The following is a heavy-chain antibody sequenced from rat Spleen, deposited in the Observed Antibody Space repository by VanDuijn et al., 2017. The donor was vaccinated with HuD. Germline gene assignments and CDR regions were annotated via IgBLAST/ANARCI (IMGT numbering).Heavy chain of an antibody. CDR2: ISFDGGRN. V-gene: IGHV5-29*01. CDR1: GFTFSDYY. Sequence: EVQLVESGGGLVQPGRSLKLSCAASGFTFSDYYMAWVRQAPTKGLEWVATISFDGGRNFYRDSVKGRFSISRDDAKSTLYLQMDSLRSEDTATYHCARAGYLRDWYFDFWGPGAMVTVSP. D-gene: IGHD2-2*01. CDR3: ARAGYLRDWYFDF. J-gene: IGHJ1*01.